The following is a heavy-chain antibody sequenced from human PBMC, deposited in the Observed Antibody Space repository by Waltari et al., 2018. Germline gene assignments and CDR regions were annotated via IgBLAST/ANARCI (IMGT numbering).Heavy chain of an antibody. CDR2: IYYSGST. V-gene: IGHV4-39*01. CDR3: ARHWKKSGYRFDP. D-gene: IGHD5-12*01. Sequence: QLQLQESGPGLVKPSETLSLTCTVSGGSISSSSYYWGWIRQSPGKGLEWIGSIYYSGSTSDNPTLKSRVTISGDTSKNQFSLKLSSVTAADTAVYYCARHWKKSGYRFDPWGQGTLVTVSS. J-gene: IGHJ5*02. CDR1: GGSISSSSYY.